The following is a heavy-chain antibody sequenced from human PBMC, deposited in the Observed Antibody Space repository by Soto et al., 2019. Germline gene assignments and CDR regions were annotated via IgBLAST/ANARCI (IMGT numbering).Heavy chain of an antibody. CDR1: GYTFTGHY. CDR3: GRGRSGQIVVFY. Sequence: ASVKVSCKASGYTFTGHYIHWVRQAPEQGPEWLGEIGPESGATRYAQKFQGRVTMTRGMSITTVYMELNNLSPDDTAVYYCGRGRSGQIVVFYWGQGTPVTVSS. V-gene: IGHV1-2*02. J-gene: IGHJ4*02. D-gene: IGHD5-12*01. CDR2: IGPESGAT.